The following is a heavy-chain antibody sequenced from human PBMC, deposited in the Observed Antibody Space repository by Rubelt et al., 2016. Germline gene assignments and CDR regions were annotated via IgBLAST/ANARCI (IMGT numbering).Heavy chain of an antibody. Sequence: VQLVESGGGVVQPGRSLRLSCAASGFTFRTYAMHWVRQAPGKGLEWVAGISHDGNYYQHADSVKGRFTISRDNSKNTLYLQMNSLRPEDTAVYYCASCEAAPGNFDYWGQGTLVAVSS. V-gene: IGHV3-30*04. D-gene: IGHD6-25*01. J-gene: IGHJ4*02. CDR2: ISHDGNYY. CDR1: GFTFRTYA. CDR3: ASCEAAPGNFDY.